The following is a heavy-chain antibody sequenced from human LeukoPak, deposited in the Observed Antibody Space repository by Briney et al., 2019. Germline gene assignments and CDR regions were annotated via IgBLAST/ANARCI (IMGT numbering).Heavy chain of an antibody. D-gene: IGHD3-22*01. CDR3: ARIPGDYYDTQGDY. J-gene: IGHJ4*02. CDR1: GGSIRSGGDY. CDR2: IYYSGST. V-gene: IGHV4-31*03. Sequence: SETLSLTCTVSGGSIRSGGDYWGWIRQHPGKGLEWIGSIYYSGSTNYNPSLESRVTISVDTSKNQFSLRLSSVTAADTAVYYCARIPGDYYDTQGDYWGQGTLVIVSS.